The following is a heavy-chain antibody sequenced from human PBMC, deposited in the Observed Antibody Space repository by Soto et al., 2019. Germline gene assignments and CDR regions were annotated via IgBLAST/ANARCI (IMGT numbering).Heavy chain of an antibody. D-gene: IGHD6-19*01. CDR1: GFSFSSYA. CDR2: ISDNGGHT. J-gene: IGHJ4*02. V-gene: IGHV3-23*01. Sequence: GGSLRLSCAASGFSFSSYAVIWVRQAPGKGLEWVSVISDNGGHTYYADSVKGRFTISRDNSKNTLYLQMNSLRAEDTAVYYCAKGHSSGWLYYFDYWGQGALVTVSS. CDR3: AKGHSSGWLYYFDY.